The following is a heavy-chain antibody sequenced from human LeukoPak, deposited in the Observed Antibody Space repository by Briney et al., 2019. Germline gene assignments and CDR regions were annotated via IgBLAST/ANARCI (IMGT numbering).Heavy chain of an antibody. CDR3: AKRMVRITMPMGAFDI. Sequence: PGRSLRLSCAASGFTFSSYAMTWVRQAPGKGLEWVSAISGSGGSTYYADSVKGRFTISRDNSKNTLYLQMNSLRAEDTAVYYCAKRMVRITMPMGAFDIWGQGTMVTVSS. CDR2: ISGSGGST. V-gene: IGHV3-23*01. D-gene: IGHD3-10*01. J-gene: IGHJ3*02. CDR1: GFTFSSYA.